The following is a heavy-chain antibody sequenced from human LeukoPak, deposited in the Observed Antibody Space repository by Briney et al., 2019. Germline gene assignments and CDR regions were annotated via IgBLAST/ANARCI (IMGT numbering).Heavy chain of an antibody. CDR1: GFTFSDHY. CDR3: ARDLKGSGTTAGD. D-gene: IGHD1-26*01. Sequence: GGSLRLSCAASGFTFSDHYMDWVRQAPGKGLEWVGRTRNKANSYTTEYAASVKGRFTISRDDSKNSLYLQMNSLKTEDTAVYYCARDLKGSGTTAGDWGQGTLVTVSS. CDR2: TRNKANSYTT. V-gene: IGHV3-72*01. J-gene: IGHJ4*02.